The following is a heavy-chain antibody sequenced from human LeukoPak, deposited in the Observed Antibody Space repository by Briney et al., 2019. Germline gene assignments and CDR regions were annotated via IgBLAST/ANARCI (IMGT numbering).Heavy chain of an antibody. CDR3: ARSQMATIAAAG. J-gene: IGHJ4*02. D-gene: IGHD6-13*01. CDR2: INSDGSST. V-gene: IGHV3-74*01. CDR1: GFTFRSYW. Sequence: PGGSLRLSCAASGFTFRSYWMHWVRQAPGKGLVWVSRINSDGSSTSYADSVKGRFTISRDNAKNTLYLQMNSLRVEDTAVYYCARSQMATIAAAGWGQGTLVTVSS.